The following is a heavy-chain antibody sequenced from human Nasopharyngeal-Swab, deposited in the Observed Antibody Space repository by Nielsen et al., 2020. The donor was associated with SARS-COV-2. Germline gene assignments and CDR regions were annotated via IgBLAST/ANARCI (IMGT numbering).Heavy chain of an antibody. V-gene: IGHV7-4-1*02. J-gene: IGHJ4*02. CDR3: ARAGIAAADPFDY. CDR1: GYTFTTYA. CDR2: INTITGNP. Sequence: ASVKVSCKASGYTFTTYAMNWVRQAPGHGLEWMGWINTITGNPTYAQGFTGRFVFSLDTSVSTAYLQISSLEAEDTAVYYCARAGIAAADPFDYWGQGTLVTVSS. D-gene: IGHD6-13*01.